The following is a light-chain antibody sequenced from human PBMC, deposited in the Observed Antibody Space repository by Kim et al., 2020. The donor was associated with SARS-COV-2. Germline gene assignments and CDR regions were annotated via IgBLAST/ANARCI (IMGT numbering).Light chain of an antibody. CDR2: GAS. CDR3: QQYSSSPAT. Sequence: LAPGERATLSCRASQSVSSNYLAWYQQKPGQAPRLLIYGASSRATGIPDRFSGSGSGTDFTLTIIRLEPEDFAVYYCQQYSSSPATFGQGTKVDIK. J-gene: IGKJ1*01. V-gene: IGKV3-20*01. CDR1: QSVSSNY.